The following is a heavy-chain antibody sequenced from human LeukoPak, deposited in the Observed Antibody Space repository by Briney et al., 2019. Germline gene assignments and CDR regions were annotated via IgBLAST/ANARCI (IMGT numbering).Heavy chain of an antibody. CDR2: ISYDGSNK. CDR3: ARDELPQVYGGYANWFDP. CDR1: GFIFSSYA. D-gene: IGHD5-12*01. Sequence: GRSLRLSCAASGFIFSSYAMHWVRQTPGKGLEWVAVISYDGSNKYYADSVKGRFTISRDNSKNTLYLQMNSLRAEDTAVYYCARDELPQVYGGYANWFDPWGQGTLVTVSS. V-gene: IGHV3-30*04. J-gene: IGHJ5*02.